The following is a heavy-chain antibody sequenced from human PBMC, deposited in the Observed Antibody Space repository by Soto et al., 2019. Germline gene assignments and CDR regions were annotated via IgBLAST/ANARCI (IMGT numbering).Heavy chain of an antibody. CDR1: GFMFTNYN. CDR2: ISYTGSAI. Sequence: EEQLVESGGGLVQPGGSLRLSCAASGFMFTNYNMNWVRQAPGKGLEWLSYISYTGSAIYYSDSVKGRFTISRDNAENSLYLQMKSLRDEDTAVYYCARVRCEAAGASDTWGPGTTVTVSS. V-gene: IGHV3-48*02. J-gene: IGHJ3*02. D-gene: IGHD4-17*01. CDR3: ARVRCEAAGASDT.